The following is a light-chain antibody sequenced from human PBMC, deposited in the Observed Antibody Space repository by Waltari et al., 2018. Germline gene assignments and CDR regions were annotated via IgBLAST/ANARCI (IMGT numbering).Light chain of an antibody. CDR2: SNN. J-gene: IGLJ2*01. Sequence: QSVLTQPPSASGTPGQRVTISCSGSSSNIGRNPVNWYQQLPGTAPKLLIHSNNQRPSGVPDRFSGSKSGTSASLAISGLQSEDEADYYCATWDASLTGWVFGGGTKLTVL. CDR1: SSNIGRNP. V-gene: IGLV1-44*01. CDR3: ATWDASLTGWV.